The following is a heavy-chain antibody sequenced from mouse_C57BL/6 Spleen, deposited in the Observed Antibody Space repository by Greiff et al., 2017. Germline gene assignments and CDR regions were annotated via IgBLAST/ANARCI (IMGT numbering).Heavy chain of an antibody. CDR3: ARERAQGYYFDY. CDR1: GFTFSSYA. J-gene: IGHJ2*01. Sequence: EVKLMESGGGLVKPGGSLKLSCAASGFTFSSYAMSWVRQTPEKRLEWVATISDGGSYTYYPDNVKGRFTISRDNAKNNLYLQMSHLKSEDTAMYYCARERAQGYYFDYWGQGTTLTVSS. CDR2: ISDGGSYT. V-gene: IGHV5-4*01. D-gene: IGHD3-2*02.